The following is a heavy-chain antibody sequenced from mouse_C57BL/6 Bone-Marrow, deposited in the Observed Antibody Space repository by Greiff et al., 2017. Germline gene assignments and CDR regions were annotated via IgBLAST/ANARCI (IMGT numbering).Heavy chain of an antibody. CDR2: ISSGSSTI. D-gene: IGHD1-1*01. V-gene: IGHV5-17*01. J-gene: IGHJ2*01. CDR3: ARPRYGSSYYFDC. CDR1: GFTFSDYG. Sequence: EVKLMESGGGLVKPGGSLKLSCAASGFTFSDYGMHWVRQAPEKGLEWVAYISSGSSTIYYADTVKGRCTISRDTAKNTLFLQMTSLRSEDTAMYYCARPRYGSSYYFDCGGQGTTLTVSS.